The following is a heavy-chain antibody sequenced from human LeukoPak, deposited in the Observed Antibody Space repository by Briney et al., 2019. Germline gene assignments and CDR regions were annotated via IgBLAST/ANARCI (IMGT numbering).Heavy chain of an antibody. CDR1: GGSISSSSYY. V-gene: IGHV4-61*05. CDR3: ARGHKDYYGSGSDY. CDR2: IYYSGST. D-gene: IGHD3-10*01. Sequence: SETLSLTCTVSGGSISSSSYYWGWIRQPPGKGLEWIGYIYYSGSTNYNPSLKSRVTISVDTSKNQFSLKLSSVTAADTAVYYCARGHKDYYGSGSDYWGQGTLVTVSS. J-gene: IGHJ4*02.